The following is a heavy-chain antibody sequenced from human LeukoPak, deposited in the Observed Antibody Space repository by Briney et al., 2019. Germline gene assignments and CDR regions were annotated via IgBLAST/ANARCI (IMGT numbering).Heavy chain of an antibody. CDR2: ISSSSSNI. CDR1: GFDFSTYY. V-gene: IGHV3-21*01. CDR3: ARGSSGWYSNWFDP. J-gene: IGHJ5*02. D-gene: IGHD6-19*01. Sequence: PGGSLRLSCAASGFDFSTYYLNWVRQAPGKGLEWVSSISSSSSNIFYSDLVKGRFTISRDNAKNSLYLQMNSLRAEDTAVYYCARGSSGWYSNWFDPWGQGTLVTVSS.